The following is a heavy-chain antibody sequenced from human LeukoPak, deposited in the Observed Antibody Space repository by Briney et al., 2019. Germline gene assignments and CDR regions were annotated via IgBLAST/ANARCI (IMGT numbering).Heavy chain of an antibody. CDR3: ARQYSSSWYYFDY. J-gene: IGHJ4*02. D-gene: IGHD6-13*01. V-gene: IGHV1-2*02. CDR1: GYTFTGYY. CDR2: INPNSGGT. Sequence: ASVKVSCKASGYTFTGYYMHWVRQAPGQGLEWMGWINPNSGGTNYAQKFQGRVTMTRDTSISTAYMELSRLRSEDTAVYYCARQYSSSWYYFDYWGQGTLVTVSS.